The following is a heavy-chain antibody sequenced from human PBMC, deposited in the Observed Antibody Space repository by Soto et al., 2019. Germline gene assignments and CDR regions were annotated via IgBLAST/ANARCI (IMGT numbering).Heavy chain of an antibody. CDR2: ISYDGSNK. CDR1: GFTFSSYG. J-gene: IGHJ4*01. V-gene: IGHV3-30*18. D-gene: IGHD3-10*01. CDR3: AQALPYVSGSYDSRGYCDY. Sequence: QVQLVESGGGVVQPGRSLRLSCAASGFTFSSYGMHWVRQAPGKGLEWVAVISYDGSNKYYADSVTGRFTISRDNSKNTLYLRMNSRRAEDTAVYYCAQALPYVSGSYDSRGYCDYWCHGTLVPFAS.